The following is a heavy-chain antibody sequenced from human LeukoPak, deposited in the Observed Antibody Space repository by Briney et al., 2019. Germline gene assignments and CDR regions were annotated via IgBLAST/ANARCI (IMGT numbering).Heavy chain of an antibody. D-gene: IGHD4-17*01. CDR2: INSDGSST. CDR3: ARDDYGDYVIGY. V-gene: IGHV3-74*01. J-gene: IGHJ4*02. CDR1: GVTFRSYW. Sequence: GGSLRLSCAASGVTFRSYWMHWVRHAPGKGVGWVSRINSDGSSTSYADSVKGRFTISRDNAKNTLYLQMNSLRAEDTAVYYCARDDYGDYVIGYWGQGTLVTVSS.